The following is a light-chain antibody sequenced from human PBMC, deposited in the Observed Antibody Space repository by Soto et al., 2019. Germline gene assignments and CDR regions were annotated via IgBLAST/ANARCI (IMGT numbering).Light chain of an antibody. CDR1: QSVSRNY. CDR2: GAS. V-gene: IGKV3-20*01. CDR3: QQYGNSLLT. Sequence: EIVLTQSPGTLSLSPGERATLSCRASQSVSRNYLAWYQQKPGQAPRLLIYGASIRAPGIPDRFSGSGSGTDFTLTIRRLEPEDFAVYYCQQYGNSLLTFGGGTKVEIK. J-gene: IGKJ4*01.